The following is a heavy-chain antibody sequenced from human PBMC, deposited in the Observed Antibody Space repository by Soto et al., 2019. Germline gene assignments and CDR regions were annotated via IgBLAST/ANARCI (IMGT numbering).Heavy chain of an antibody. V-gene: IGHV3-33*01. Sequence: QAPLLESGGGVVQPGRSLRLSCAASGSIFGGYGMHWVRQAPGKGLEWVAGIRFDGSNENYADSAKGRFTISRDNAKNTLYLQMNSLRAEDTAVYYCARVVGATDFYYYYYGMDVWGQGTTVTVSS. CDR1: GSIFGGYG. CDR2: IRFDGSNE. J-gene: IGHJ6*02. D-gene: IGHD1-26*01. CDR3: ARVVGATDFYYYYYGMDV.